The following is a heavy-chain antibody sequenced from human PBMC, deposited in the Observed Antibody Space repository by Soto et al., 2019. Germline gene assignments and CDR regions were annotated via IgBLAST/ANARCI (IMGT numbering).Heavy chain of an antibody. CDR1: GFTFSSYG. J-gene: IGHJ4*02. D-gene: IGHD6-13*01. CDR2: ISYDGSNK. V-gene: IGHV3-30*18. CDR3: AKPSDSSSPPYFDY. Sequence: PGGSLRLSCAASGFTFSSYGMHWVRQAPGNGLEWVAVISYDGSNKYYADSVKGRFTISRDNSKNTLYLQMNSLRAEDTAVYYCAKPSDSSSPPYFDYWGQGTLVTVSS.